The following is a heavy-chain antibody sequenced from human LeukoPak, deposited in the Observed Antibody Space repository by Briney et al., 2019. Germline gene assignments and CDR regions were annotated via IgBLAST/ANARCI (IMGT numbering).Heavy chain of an antibody. CDR3: ASQTKGQWLADFDY. J-gene: IGHJ4*02. Sequence: PSETLSLTCTVSGGSISSSSYYWGWIRQPPGKGLEWIGSIYYSGSTYYNPSLKSRVTISVDTFKNQFSLKLSSVTAADTAVYYCASQTKGQWLADFDYWGQGTLVTVSS. D-gene: IGHD6-19*01. CDR1: GGSISSSSYY. V-gene: IGHV4-39*01. CDR2: IYYSGST.